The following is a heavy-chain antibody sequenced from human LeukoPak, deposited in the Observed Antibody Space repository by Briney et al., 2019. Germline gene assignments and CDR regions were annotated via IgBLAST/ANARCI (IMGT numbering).Heavy chain of an antibody. CDR2: INTNTGNP. V-gene: IGHV7-4-1*02. D-gene: IGHD3-10*01. CDR1: GYTFTSYA. J-gene: IGHJ6*03. Sequence: ASVKVSCKASGYTFTSYAMNWVRQAPGQGLEWMGWINTNTGNPTYGQGFTGRFVFSLDTSVSTAYLQISSLKAEDTAVYYCARDCSSALLGSLLWFGEPPTPACMDVWGKGTTVTVSS. CDR3: ARDCSSALLGSLLWFGEPPTPACMDV.